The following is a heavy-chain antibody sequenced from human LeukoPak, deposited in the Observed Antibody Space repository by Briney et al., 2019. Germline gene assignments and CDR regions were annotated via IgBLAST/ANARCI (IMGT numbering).Heavy chain of an antibody. Sequence: PGGSLRLSCAASGFTFSSYGMSWVRQAPGKGLEWVSAISGSGGSTYYADSVKGRFTISRDNSKNTLYLQMNSLRAEDTAVYYCAKDSSGWRFIDYWGQGTLVTVSS. CDR3: AKDSSGWRFIDY. CDR1: GFTFSSYG. D-gene: IGHD6-19*01. J-gene: IGHJ4*02. CDR2: ISGSGGST. V-gene: IGHV3-23*01.